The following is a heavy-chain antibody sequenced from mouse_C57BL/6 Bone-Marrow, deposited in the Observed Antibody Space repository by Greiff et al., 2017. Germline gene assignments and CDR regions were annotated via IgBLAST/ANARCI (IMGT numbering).Heavy chain of an antibody. J-gene: IGHJ3*01. V-gene: IGHV5-12*01. CDR1: GFTFSDYY. CDR3: AREGAGIAY. Sequence: EVQLVESGGGLVQPGGSLKLSCAASGFTFSDYYMYWVRQTPEKRLEGVAYISNGGGSTYYPDTVKGRFTISRDNAKNTLYLQMSRLKSEDTAMYYCAREGAGIAYWGQGTLVTVSA. D-gene: IGHD3-3*01. CDR2: ISNGGGST.